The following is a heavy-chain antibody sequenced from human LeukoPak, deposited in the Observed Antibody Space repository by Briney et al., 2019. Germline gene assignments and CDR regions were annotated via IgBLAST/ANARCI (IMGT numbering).Heavy chain of an antibody. Sequence: GGSLRLSCAASGFPFSTYGIHWVRQAPGKGLEWVAVIWFDGSNKYYADSVKGRFTISRDNSRNTLYLQMNSLRIEDTAVYYCGRASGPFDYWGRGTLVTVSS. V-gene: IGHV3-33*01. CDR2: IWFDGSNK. CDR3: GRASGPFDY. J-gene: IGHJ4*02. CDR1: GFPFSTYG. D-gene: IGHD3-10*01.